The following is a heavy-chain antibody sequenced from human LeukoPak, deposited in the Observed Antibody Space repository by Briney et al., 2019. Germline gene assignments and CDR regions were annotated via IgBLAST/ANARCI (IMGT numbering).Heavy chain of an antibody. CDR2: INSDGSST. CDR3: ARDRRLASFDY. CDR1: GFTFSSYW. Sequence: GGSLRLSCAASGFTFSSYWMHWVRQAPGKGLVWVSRINSDGSSTSYADSVKGRFTISRDNAKNTLYLQMNSLRAEDAAIYYCARDRRLASFDYGGQGTLVTVSS. J-gene: IGHJ4*02. V-gene: IGHV3-74*01. D-gene: IGHD6-25*01.